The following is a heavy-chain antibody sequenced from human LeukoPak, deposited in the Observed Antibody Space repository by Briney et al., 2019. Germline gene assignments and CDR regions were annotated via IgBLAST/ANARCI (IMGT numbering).Heavy chain of an antibody. CDR1: GYTFTDYY. CDR2: INPNSGGT. Sequence: ASVKVSCKASGYTFTDYYMHWVRQAPGQGLEWMGWINPNSGGTNYAQKLQGRVTMTTDTATSTAYMELRSLRSDDTAVYYCARVGVAYSSSPGWWFDPWGQGTLVTVSS. CDR3: ARVGVAYSSSPGWWFDP. J-gene: IGHJ5*02. D-gene: IGHD6-13*01. V-gene: IGHV1-2*02.